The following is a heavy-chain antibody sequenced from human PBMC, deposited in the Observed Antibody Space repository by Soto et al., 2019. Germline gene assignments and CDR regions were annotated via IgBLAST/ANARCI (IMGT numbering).Heavy chain of an antibody. CDR3: AREGGYCSDGSCYGYFFDH. J-gene: IGHJ4*02. CDR2: IDIRGSTI. D-gene: IGHD2-15*01. CDR1: GFTYSDYY. Sequence: GGSLRLSCSAPGFTYSDYYMSWIRQAPGKGLEWVSHIDIRGSTIYYADSVKGRFTISRDNAKNSLYLQMNSLRAEDTAVYYCAREGGYCSDGSCYGYFFDHWGPGTPVNV. V-gene: IGHV3-11*01.